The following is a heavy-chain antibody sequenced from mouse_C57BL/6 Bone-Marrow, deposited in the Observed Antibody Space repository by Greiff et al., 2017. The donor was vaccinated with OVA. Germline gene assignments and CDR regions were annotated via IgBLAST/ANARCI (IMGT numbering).Heavy chain of an antibody. J-gene: IGHJ2*01. CDR3: ARIYYYGSSLYFDY. D-gene: IGHD1-1*01. CDR1: GYAFSSSW. CDR2: IYPGDGDT. V-gene: IGHV1-82*01. Sequence: LVESGPELVKPGASVKISCKASGYAFSSSWMNWVKQRPGKGLEWIGRIYPGDGDTNYNGKFKGKATLTADKSSSTAYMQLSSLTSEDSAVYFCARIYYYGSSLYFDYWGQGTTLTVSS.